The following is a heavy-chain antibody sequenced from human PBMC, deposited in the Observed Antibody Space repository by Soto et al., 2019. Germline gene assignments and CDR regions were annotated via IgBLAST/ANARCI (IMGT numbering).Heavy chain of an antibody. Sequence: ESGPTLVNPTETLTLTCTVSGFSLSNARMGVSWIRQPPGKALEWLAHIFSNDEKSYSTSLKSRLTISKDTSKSQVVLTMTNMEPVDTATYYCARGHLVVVAAIDWFDPWGQGTLVTVSS. D-gene: IGHD2-15*01. CDR2: IFSNDEK. CDR1: GFSLSNARMG. J-gene: IGHJ5*02. CDR3: ARGHLVVVAAIDWFDP. V-gene: IGHV2-26*01.